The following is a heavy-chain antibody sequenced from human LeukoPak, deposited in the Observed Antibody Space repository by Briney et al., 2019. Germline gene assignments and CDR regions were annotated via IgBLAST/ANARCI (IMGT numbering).Heavy chain of an antibody. Sequence: TSETLSLTCTVSGGSISSSSYYWGWIRQPPGKGLEWFGSIYYSGSTYYNPSLKSRVTISVDTSKNQFSLKLSSVTAADTAVYYCARVNGGLYDSSGYYDYWGQGTLVTVSS. CDR3: ARVNGGLYDSSGYYDY. CDR1: GGSISSSSYY. D-gene: IGHD3-22*01. V-gene: IGHV4-39*07. CDR2: IYYSGST. J-gene: IGHJ4*02.